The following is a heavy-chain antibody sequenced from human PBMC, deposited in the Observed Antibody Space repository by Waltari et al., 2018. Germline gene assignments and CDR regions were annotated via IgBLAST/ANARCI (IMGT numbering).Heavy chain of an antibody. CDR2: IRFDASDI. CDR1: GFTFSDYG. Sequence: QVHLVESGGGVVQPGGSLRLSCAASGFTFSDYGMHWVRQAPGKGWGWGAFIRFDASDIYYRDSVKGRFTISRDNSKNTLFLQMSSLRPEDTAVYYCAKVGVGLTTWYPFDVWGQGTMVTVSS. CDR3: AKVGVGLTTWYPFDV. V-gene: IGHV3-30*02. J-gene: IGHJ3*01. D-gene: IGHD1-1*01.